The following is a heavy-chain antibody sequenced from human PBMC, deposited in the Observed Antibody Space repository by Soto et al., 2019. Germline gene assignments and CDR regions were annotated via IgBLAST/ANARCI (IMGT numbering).Heavy chain of an antibody. CDR2: ISSSGSTI. V-gene: IGHV3-11*01. D-gene: IGHD1-20*01. CDR1: GFTFSDYY. CDR3: ARDLIDDNWNYFDY. J-gene: IGHJ4*02. Sequence: GGSLRLSCAASGFTFSDYYMSWIRQAPGKGLEWVSYISSSGSTIYYADSVKGRFTISRDNAKNSLYLQMNSLRAEDTAVYYCARDLIDDNWNYFDYWGQGTLVTVSS.